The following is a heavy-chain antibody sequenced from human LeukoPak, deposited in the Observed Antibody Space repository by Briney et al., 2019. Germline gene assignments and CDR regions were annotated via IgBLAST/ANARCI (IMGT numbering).Heavy chain of an antibody. J-gene: IGHJ4*02. V-gene: IGHV3-30-3*01. CDR3: ARDAWYYYTSGSYYIY. CDR2: ISSDENNK. D-gene: IGHD3-10*01. CDR1: GFTFSTYA. Sequence: GGSLGLSCAASGFTFSTYAMHWVRQAPGKGLEWVAFISSDENNKYYADSVKGRFTISRDNSKNTLFLQMNSLRAEDTAVYYCARDAWYYYTSGSYYIYWGQGTLVTVSS.